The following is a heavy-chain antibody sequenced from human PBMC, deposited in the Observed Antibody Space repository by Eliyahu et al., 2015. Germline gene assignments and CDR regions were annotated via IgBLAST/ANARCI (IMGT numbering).Heavy chain of an antibody. CDR2: IYHSGST. V-gene: IGHV4-4*02. CDR1: GGXISXSNW. CDR3: AREPIVVVPAAISYGMDV. Sequence: QVQLQESGPGLVKPSGTLSLTCAVSGGXISXSNWWSWVRQPPGKGLEWIGEIYHSGSTNYNPSLKSRVTISVDKSKNQFSLKLSSVTAADTAVYYCAREPIVVVPAAISYGMDVWGQGTTVTVSS. J-gene: IGHJ6*02. D-gene: IGHD2-2*01.